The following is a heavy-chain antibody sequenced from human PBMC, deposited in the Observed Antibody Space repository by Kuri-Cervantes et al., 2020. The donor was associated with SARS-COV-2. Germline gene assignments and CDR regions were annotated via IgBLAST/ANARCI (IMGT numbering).Heavy chain of an antibody. V-gene: IGHV4-39*07. CDR2: IYYSGST. D-gene: IGHD2-15*01. Sequence: GSLRLSCTVSGGSISSSSYYWGWIRQPPGKGLEWIGSIYYSGSTYYNPSLKSRVTISVDTSKNQFSLKLSSVTAADTAVYYCAIAWSTFDYWGQETLVTVSS. J-gene: IGHJ4*02. CDR1: GGSISSSSYY. CDR3: AIAWSTFDY.